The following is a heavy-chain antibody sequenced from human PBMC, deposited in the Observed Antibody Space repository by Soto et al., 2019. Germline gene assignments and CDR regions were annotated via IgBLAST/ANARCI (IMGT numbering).Heavy chain of an antibody. D-gene: IGHD2-15*01. J-gene: IGHJ6*02. CDR2: ISSSSSYI. CDR1: GFTFSSYS. V-gene: IGHV3-21*01. CDR3: ASPGGSYYYYYGMDV. Sequence: SGGSLRLSCAASGFTFSSYSMNWVRQAPGKGLEWVSSISSSSSYIYYADSVKDRFTISRDNAKNSLYLQMNSLRAEDTAVYYCASPGGSYYYYYGMDVWGQGTTVTVSS.